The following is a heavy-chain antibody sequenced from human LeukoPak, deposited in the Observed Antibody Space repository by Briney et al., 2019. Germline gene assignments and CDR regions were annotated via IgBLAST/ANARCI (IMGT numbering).Heavy chain of an antibody. CDR1: GFTFSSYA. CDR3: AKDDAALGFIVEGAFDI. CDR2: ISGSGGST. V-gene: IGHV3-23*01. J-gene: IGHJ3*02. Sequence: PGGSLRLSCAASGFTFSSYAMSWVRQAPGKGLEWVSAISGSGGSTYYADSVKGRFTISRDNSKNTLYLQMNSLRAEDTAVYYCAKDDAALGFIVEGAFDIWGQGTMVTVSS. D-gene: IGHD2-15*01.